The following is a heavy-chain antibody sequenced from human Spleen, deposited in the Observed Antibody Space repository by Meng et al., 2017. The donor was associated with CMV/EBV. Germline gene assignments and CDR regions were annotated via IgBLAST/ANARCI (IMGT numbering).Heavy chain of an antibody. V-gene: IGHV2-5*02. CDR2: IYWDDDK. CDR1: GVSLSTSGVG. CDR3: AHRSSGRYTFDY. Sequence: CTFSGVSLSTSGVGVGWIRQPPGKALEWLAIIYWDDDKRYSPSLKSRLTITKDTSKNQVVLTMTNMDPVDTATYYCAHRSSGRYTFDYWGQGTLVTVSS. D-gene: IGHD6-19*01. J-gene: IGHJ4*02.